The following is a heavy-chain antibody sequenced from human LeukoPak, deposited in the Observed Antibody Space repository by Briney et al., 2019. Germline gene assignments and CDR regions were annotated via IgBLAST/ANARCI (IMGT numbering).Heavy chain of an antibody. CDR3: ASFTPIIAAAGPGGY. Sequence: GGSLRLSCAASGFTFSSYSMNWVRQAPGKGLEWVSSISSSSSYIYYADSVKGRFTISRDNAKNSLYLQMNSLRAEDTAVYYCASFTPIIAAAGPGGYWGQGTLVTVSS. CDR2: ISSSSSYI. V-gene: IGHV3-21*01. CDR1: GFTFSSYS. J-gene: IGHJ4*02. D-gene: IGHD6-13*01.